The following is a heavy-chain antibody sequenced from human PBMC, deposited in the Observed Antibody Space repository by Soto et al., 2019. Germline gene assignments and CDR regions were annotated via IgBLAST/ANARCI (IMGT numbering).Heavy chain of an antibody. V-gene: IGHV1-69*06. D-gene: IGHD4-17*01. CDR1: GGTFSSYA. CDR2: IIPIFGTA. CDR3: ARERQVYGDYGGGY. J-gene: IGHJ4*02. Sequence: QVQLVQSGAEVKKPGSSVKVSCKASGGTFSSYAISWVRQAPGQGLEWMGGIIPIFGTANYAQKFQGRVTITADKSTSKVYMELSSLRSEDTDVDYCARERQVYGDYGGGYCGQGNLVTVSS.